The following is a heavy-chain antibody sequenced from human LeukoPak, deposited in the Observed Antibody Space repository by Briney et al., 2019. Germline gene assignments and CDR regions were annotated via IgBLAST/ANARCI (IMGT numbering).Heavy chain of an antibody. D-gene: IGHD3/OR15-3a*01. CDR1: GGSINSGDYY. Sequence: PSETLSLTFTVSGGSINSGDYYWGWIRQPPGKGLEWIGYIYYSGSTNYNPSLKSRVTISVDTAKNQFSLKLSSVTAADTAVYYCARGTGPRYYHGMDVWGQGTTVTVSS. CDR2: IYYSGST. V-gene: IGHV4-30-4*08. CDR3: ARGTGPRYYHGMDV. J-gene: IGHJ6*02.